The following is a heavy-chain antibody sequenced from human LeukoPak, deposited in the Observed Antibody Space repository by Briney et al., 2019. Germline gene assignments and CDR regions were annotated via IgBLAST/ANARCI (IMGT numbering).Heavy chain of an antibody. CDR2: IYYSGST. Sequence: SETLSLTCTVSGGSINSYYWSWIRQPPGKGLEWIGYIYYSGSTNYNPSLKSRVTISVDTSKNQFSLKLSSVTAADTAVYYCAREGVPDYWGQGTLVTVSS. CDR1: GGSINSYY. J-gene: IGHJ4*02. D-gene: IGHD2-8*01. CDR3: AREGVPDY. V-gene: IGHV4-59*12.